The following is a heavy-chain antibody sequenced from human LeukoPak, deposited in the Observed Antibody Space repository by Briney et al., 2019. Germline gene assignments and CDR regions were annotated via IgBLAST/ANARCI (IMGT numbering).Heavy chain of an antibody. CDR1: GFTFSSYG. CDR2: IRYDGSNK. J-gene: IGHJ4*02. V-gene: IGHV3-30*02. Sequence: EPGGSLRLSCAASGFTFSSYGMHWVRQAPGKGLEWVAFIRYDGSNKYYADSVKGRFTISRDNSKNTLYLQMNSLRAEDTAVYYCAKDQGTSRYCGGDCYYYFDYWGQGTLVTVSS. CDR3: AKDQGTSRYCGGDCYYYFDY. D-gene: IGHD2-21*01.